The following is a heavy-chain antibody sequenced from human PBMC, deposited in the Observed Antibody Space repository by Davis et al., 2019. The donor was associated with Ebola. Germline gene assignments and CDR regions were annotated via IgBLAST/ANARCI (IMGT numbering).Heavy chain of an antibody. CDR3: ARGSDIVVVVAATGLDYYGMDV. J-gene: IGHJ6*02. Sequence: PGGSLRLSCAASGFTFSSYGMHWVRQAPGKGLERVAVIWYDGSNKYYADSVKGRFTISRDNSKNTLYLQMNSLRAEDTAVYYCARGSDIVVVVAATGLDYYGMDVWGQGTTVTVSS. CDR1: GFTFSSYG. CDR2: IWYDGSNK. V-gene: IGHV3-33*08. D-gene: IGHD2-15*01.